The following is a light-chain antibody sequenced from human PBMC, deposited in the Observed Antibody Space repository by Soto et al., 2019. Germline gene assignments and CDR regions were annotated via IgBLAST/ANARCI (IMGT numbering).Light chain of an antibody. J-gene: IGKJ1*01. CDR2: GAF. V-gene: IGKV1-6*01. CDR3: LQDYSWPWT. Sequence: AIQMTQSPSSLSASVGDSLTITCRASQDVRNYVGWYQQKPGKAPKFLIYGAFSLETGIPSRFSGSGYGTEFTLTINSLLPEDFATYFCLQDYSWPWTFGQGTKVEV. CDR1: QDVRNY.